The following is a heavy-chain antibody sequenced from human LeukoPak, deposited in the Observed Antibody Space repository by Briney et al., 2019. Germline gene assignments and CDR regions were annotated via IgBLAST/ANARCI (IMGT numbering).Heavy chain of an antibody. CDR2: IYYSGST. Sequence: PSQTLSLTCTVSGGSISSGDYYWSWIRQPPGKGLERIGYIYYSGSTYYNPSLKSRVTISVDTSKNQFSLKLSSVTAADTAVYYCASRAPTSPKENDYWGQGTLVTVSS. CDR1: GGSISSGDYY. V-gene: IGHV4-30-4*01. J-gene: IGHJ4*02. CDR3: ASRAPTSPKENDY.